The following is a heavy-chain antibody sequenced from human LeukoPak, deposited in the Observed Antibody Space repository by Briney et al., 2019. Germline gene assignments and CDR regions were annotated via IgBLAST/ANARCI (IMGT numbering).Heavy chain of an antibody. CDR1: GGSISSYY. CDR2: IYYSGST. V-gene: IGHV4-59*08. D-gene: IGHD5-12*01. J-gene: IGHJ4*02. Sequence: SETLSLTCTVSGGSISSYYWSWIRQPPGKGLEWIGYIYYSGSTNYNPSLKSRVTISVDTSKNQFSLKLNSVTAADTAVYYCARQSQYSGYQAPDYWGQGTLVTASS. CDR3: ARQSQYSGYQAPDY.